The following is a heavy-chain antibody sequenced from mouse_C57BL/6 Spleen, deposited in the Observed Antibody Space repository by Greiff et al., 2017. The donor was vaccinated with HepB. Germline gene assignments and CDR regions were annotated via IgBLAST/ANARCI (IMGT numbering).Heavy chain of an antibody. CDR1: GYTFTSYW. V-gene: IGHV1-59*01. Sequence: VQLQQPGAELVRPGTSVKLSCKASGYTFTSYWMHWVKQRPGQGLEWIGVIDPSDSYTNYNQKFKGKATLTVDTSSSTAYMQLSSLTSEDSAVYYCALYYLAYWGQGTLVTVSA. J-gene: IGHJ3*01. CDR2: IDPSDSYT. CDR3: ALYYLAY. D-gene: IGHD2-1*01.